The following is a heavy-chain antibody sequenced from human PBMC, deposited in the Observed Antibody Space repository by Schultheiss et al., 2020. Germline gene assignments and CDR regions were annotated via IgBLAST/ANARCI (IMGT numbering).Heavy chain of an antibody. Sequence: SQTLSLTCTVSGGSISSSSYYWGWIRQPPGKGLEWIGYIYYSGSTYYNPSLKSRVTISVDTSKNQFSLKLSSVTAADTAVYYCARFSGWYYYYYYMDVWGKGTTVTVSS. V-gene: IGHV4-31*03. D-gene: IGHD6-19*01. CDR3: ARFSGWYYYYYYMDV. CDR1: GGSISSSSYY. CDR2: IYYSGST. J-gene: IGHJ6*03.